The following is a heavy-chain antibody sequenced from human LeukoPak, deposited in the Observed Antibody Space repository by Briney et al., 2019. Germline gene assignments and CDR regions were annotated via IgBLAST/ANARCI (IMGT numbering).Heavy chain of an antibody. J-gene: IGHJ4*02. CDR3: ARRPHDYGDLFDY. D-gene: IGHD4-17*01. CDR1: GGTFRSYA. V-gene: IGHV1-69*13. CDR2: IIPIFGTA. Sequence: GASVKVSSKASGGTFRSYAISWVRQATGQGLEWLGGIIPIFGTANYAQKFQDRVTITADESTSTAYMELSSLRSEDTAVYYCARRPHDYGDLFDYWGQGTLVTVSS.